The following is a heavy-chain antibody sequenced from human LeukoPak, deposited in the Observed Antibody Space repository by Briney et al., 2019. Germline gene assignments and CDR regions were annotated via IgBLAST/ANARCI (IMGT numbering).Heavy chain of an antibody. Sequence: GGSLRLSCAASGFTFSSYSMNWVRQAPGKGLEWVSSISSSSSYIYYADSVKGRFTISRDNAKNSLYLQMNSLRAEDTAVYYCARDTGLYSSSWWGDFDYWGQGTLVTVSS. CDR2: ISSSSSYI. CDR3: ARDTGLYSSSWWGDFDY. D-gene: IGHD6-13*01. CDR1: GFTFSSYS. V-gene: IGHV3-21*01. J-gene: IGHJ4*02.